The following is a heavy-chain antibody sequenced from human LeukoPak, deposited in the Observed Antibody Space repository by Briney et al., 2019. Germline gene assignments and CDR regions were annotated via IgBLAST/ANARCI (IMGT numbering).Heavy chain of an antibody. CDR2: IYYSGST. CDR1: GGSISSGGYY. CDR3: AAEGIAAAVDY. J-gene: IGHJ4*02. D-gene: IGHD6-13*01. V-gene: IGHV4-31*03. Sequence: SQTLSLTCTVFGGSISSGGYYWSWIRQHPGKGLEWIGYIYYSGSTYYNPSLKSRVTISVDTSKDQFSLKLSSVTAADTAVYYCAAEGIAAAVDYWGQGTLVTVSS.